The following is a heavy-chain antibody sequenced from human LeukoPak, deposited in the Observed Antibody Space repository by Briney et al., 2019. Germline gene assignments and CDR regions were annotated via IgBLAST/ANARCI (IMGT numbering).Heavy chain of an antibody. CDR1: GFSFRSYS. V-gene: IGHV3-48*04. CDR2: ISGSSSTI. Sequence: GGSLRLSCAASGFSFRSYSMNWVRQAPGKGLEWVSFISGSSSTIYYADSVKGRFTISRDNAKNSLYLQMTSLRAEDTAVYYCAREMTIFVWGKGTTVTVSS. CDR3: AREMTIFV. D-gene: IGHD3-3*01. J-gene: IGHJ6*04.